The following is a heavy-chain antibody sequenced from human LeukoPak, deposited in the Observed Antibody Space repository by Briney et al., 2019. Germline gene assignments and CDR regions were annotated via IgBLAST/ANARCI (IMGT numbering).Heavy chain of an antibody. CDR2: MSSSSSHL. CDR3: ARAGYSNYGMDV. CDR1: GFTISNYS. V-gene: IGHV3-21*01. Sequence: KPGGSLRLSCAASGFTISNYSMNWVRQAPGKGLEWVSSMSSSSSHLHYADSVKGRFTISRDNAKNSLYLQMNSLRAEDTAVYYCARAGYSNYGMDVWGQGTTVTVSS. J-gene: IGHJ6*02.